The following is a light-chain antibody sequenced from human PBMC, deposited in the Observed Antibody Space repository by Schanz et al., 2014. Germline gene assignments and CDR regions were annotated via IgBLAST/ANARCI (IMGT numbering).Light chain of an antibody. CDR3: ASYTTTTWRV. J-gene: IGLJ3*02. V-gene: IGLV2-14*01. Sequence: QSALTQPASVSGSPGQSITISCTGTSSDVGGYNYVSWYQQHPGKAPKVMIYDVSNRPSGVSNRFSGSKSGNTASLTISGLQAEDEADYYCASYTTTTWRVFGGGTKLTVL. CDR2: DVS. CDR1: SSDVGGYNY.